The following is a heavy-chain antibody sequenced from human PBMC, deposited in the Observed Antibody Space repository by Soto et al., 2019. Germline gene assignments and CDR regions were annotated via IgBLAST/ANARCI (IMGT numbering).Heavy chain of an antibody. CDR1: GFTFSIYG. J-gene: IGHJ4*02. CDR3: AKGSDYDDNSGYYRRKLYYFDH. Sequence: QVQLVESGGGVVQPGRSLRLSCAASGFTFSIYGMHWVRQAPGKGLEWVAFISYDGSKKYYVDSVKGRFTISRDTSRHMLYLQMNSLTAEDRAVYYCAKGSDYDDNSGYYRRKLYYFDHWGQGTLVTVSS. D-gene: IGHD3-22*01. V-gene: IGHV3-30*18. CDR2: ISYDGSKK.